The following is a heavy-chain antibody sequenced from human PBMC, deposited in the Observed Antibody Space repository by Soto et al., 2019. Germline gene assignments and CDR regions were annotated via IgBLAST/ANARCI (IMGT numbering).Heavy chain of an antibody. J-gene: IGHJ6*02. Sequence: SVKVSCKASGGTFSSYALSWVRPAPGQGLEWMGGIIPIFGTANYAQKFQGRVTITADKSTSTAYMQLSSLRSEDTAVYYCARRSKYSSSSWYYYGMDVWGQGTTVTVSS. V-gene: IGHV1-69*06. CDR2: IIPIFGTA. CDR3: ARRSKYSSSSWYYYGMDV. D-gene: IGHD6-6*01. CDR1: GGTFSSYA.